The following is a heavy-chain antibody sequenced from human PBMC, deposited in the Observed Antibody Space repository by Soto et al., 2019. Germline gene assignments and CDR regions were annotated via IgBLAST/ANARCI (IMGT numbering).Heavy chain of an antibody. V-gene: IGHV3-30*18. CDR2: ISYDGSNK. CDR3: AKDRSVDDAFDI. CDR1: GFTFSSYG. D-gene: IGHD2-15*01. J-gene: IGHJ3*02. Sequence: QVQLVESGGGVVQPGRSLRLSCAASGFTFSSYGMHWVRQAPGKGLEWVAVISYDGSNKYYADSVKGRFTISRDNSKNTLYLHMNSLRAEDTAVYYCAKDRSVDDAFDIWGQGTMVTVSS.